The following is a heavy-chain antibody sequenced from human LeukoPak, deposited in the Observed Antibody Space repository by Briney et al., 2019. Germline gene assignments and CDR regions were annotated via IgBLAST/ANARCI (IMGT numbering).Heavy chain of an antibody. V-gene: IGHV3-48*02. CDR1: GFTFSTYS. J-gene: IGHJ4*02. CDR3: ARAYRGDSSGYCDY. CDR2: ISSRSSTI. Sequence: PGGSLRLSCAASGFTFSTYSMNWVRQAPGKGLEWVSYISSRSSTIYYADSVKGRFTISRDNAKNSLYLQMNSLRDEDTAVYYCARAYRGDSSGYCDYWGQGTLVTVSS. D-gene: IGHD3-22*01.